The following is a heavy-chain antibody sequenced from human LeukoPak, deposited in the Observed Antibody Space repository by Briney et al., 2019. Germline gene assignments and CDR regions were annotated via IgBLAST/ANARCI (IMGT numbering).Heavy chain of an antibody. CDR1: GGTFSSYA. CDR3: ASEVKQQLVDWFDP. D-gene: IGHD6-13*01. CDR2: IIPIFGTT. Sequence: SVKVSCTASGGTFSSYAISWVRQAPGQGLEWMGGIIPIFGTTNYAQKFQGRVTITADESTSTAYMELSSLRSEDTAVYYCASEVKQQLVDWFDPWGQGTLVTVSS. V-gene: IGHV1-69*13. J-gene: IGHJ5*02.